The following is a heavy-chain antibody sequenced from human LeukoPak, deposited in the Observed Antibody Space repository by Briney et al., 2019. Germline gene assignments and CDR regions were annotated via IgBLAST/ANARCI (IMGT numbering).Heavy chain of an antibody. CDR1: GGSISSYY. J-gene: IGHJ4*02. D-gene: IGHD3-10*01. CDR2: IYYSGST. Sequence: PSETLSLICTVSGGSISSYYWSWIRQPPGKGLEWIGYIYYSGSTNYNPSLKSRVTISVDTSKNQFSLKLSSVTAADTAVYYCARRGGGRVGSGSYWYFDYWGQGTLVTVSS. V-gene: IGHV4-59*08. CDR3: ARRGGGRVGSGSYWYFDY.